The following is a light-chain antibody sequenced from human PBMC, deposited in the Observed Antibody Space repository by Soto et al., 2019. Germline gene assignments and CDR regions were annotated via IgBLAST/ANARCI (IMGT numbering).Light chain of an antibody. CDR3: LQHNSYPQT. V-gene: IGKV1-17*01. Sequence: DIQMTQSPSSLSASVGDRVTITCRASQGIRDALGWYQQKPGKAPKRLIYAASSLQSGVPSRFSGSGSGTEXXXTISSLQPEDFATYYCLQHNSYPQTFGQGTKVEIK. CDR2: AAS. J-gene: IGKJ1*01. CDR1: QGIRDA.